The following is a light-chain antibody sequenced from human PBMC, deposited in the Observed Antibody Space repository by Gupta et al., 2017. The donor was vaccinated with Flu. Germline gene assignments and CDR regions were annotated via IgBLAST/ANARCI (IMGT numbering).Light chain of an antibody. CDR1: QSLRHANGYDY. V-gene: IGKV2-28*01. J-gene: IGKJ1*01. CDR3: RQAMKTPSWT. CDR2: LGS. Sequence: DIVMPQSPLSLTVPPGEPASISCRSSQSLRHANGYDYLDWYLQKPGQAPQLLMYLGSYRDSGVPDRFSGSGCGTDCTLQIKKGEEEDIGVYYCRQAMKTPSWTFGQGTKV.